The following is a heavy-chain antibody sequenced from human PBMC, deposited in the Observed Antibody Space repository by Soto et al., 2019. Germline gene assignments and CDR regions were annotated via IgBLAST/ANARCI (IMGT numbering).Heavy chain of an antibody. CDR1: GFTFSSYS. CDR2: ISSSSSYI. J-gene: IGHJ6*02. CDR3: ARALGPPTVLGNYYGMDV. V-gene: IGHV3-21*01. D-gene: IGHD4-17*01. Sequence: GGSLRLSCAASGFTFSSYSMNWVRQAPGKGLEWVSSISSSSSYIYYADSVKGRFTISRDNAKNSLYLQMNSLRAEDTAVYYCARALGPPTVLGNYYGMDVWGQGTTVTVSS.